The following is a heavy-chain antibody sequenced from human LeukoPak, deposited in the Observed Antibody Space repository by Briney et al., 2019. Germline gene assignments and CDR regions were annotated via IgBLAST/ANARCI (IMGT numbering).Heavy chain of an antibody. V-gene: IGHV3-48*04. CDR1: GFTFSSYS. D-gene: IGHD3-16*01. CDR2: ISSSSSSTI. Sequence: GGSLRLSCAASGFTFSSYSMNWVRQAPGKGLEWVSYISSSSSSTIYYADSVKGRFTISRDNAKNSLYLQMNSLRAEDTAVYYCARVYIGLWDYWGQGTLVTVSS. CDR3: ARVYIGLWDY. J-gene: IGHJ4*02.